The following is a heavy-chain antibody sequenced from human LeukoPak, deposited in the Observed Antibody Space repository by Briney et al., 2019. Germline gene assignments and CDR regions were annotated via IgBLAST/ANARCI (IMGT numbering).Heavy chain of an antibody. V-gene: IGHV3-30*02. CDR3: ARGGRGSSWVPHYYYYYYMDV. Sequence: PGGSLRLSCAASGFTFSSYGMHWVRQAPGKGLEWVAFIRYDGSNKYYADSVKGRFTISRDNSKNTLYLHVNSLRPEDTAVYYCARGGRGSSWVPHYYYYYYMDVWGKGTTVTVSS. CDR1: GFTFSSYG. J-gene: IGHJ6*03. CDR2: IRYDGSNK. D-gene: IGHD6-13*01.